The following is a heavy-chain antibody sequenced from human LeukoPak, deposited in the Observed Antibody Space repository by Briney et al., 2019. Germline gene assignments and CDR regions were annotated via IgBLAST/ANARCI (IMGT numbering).Heavy chain of an antibody. D-gene: IGHD2-2*01. J-gene: IGHJ3*02. V-gene: IGHV4-4*09. CDR3: ARQKCTSTSCLTKNAFDI. Sequence: SETLSLTCTVSGSISGYYWSWIRQPPGKGLEWIGYIYTSGSTNYNPSLESRVTISVDTSKTQISLDLSSVTAADTAVYYCARQKCTSTSCLTKNAFDIWGQGTMVTVSS. CDR1: GSISGYY. CDR2: IYTSGST.